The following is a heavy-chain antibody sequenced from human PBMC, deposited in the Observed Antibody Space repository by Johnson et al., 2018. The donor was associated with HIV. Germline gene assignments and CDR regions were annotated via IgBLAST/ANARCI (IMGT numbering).Heavy chain of an antibody. CDR2: ISYDGSNK. CDR3: AKDREGYYDSSGYGAFDI. J-gene: IGHJ3*02. CDR1: GFTFSSYG. D-gene: IGHD3-22*01. Sequence: QVQLVESGGGVVQPGRSLRLSCAAYGFTFSSYGMHWVRQAPGKGLEWVAVISYDGSNKYYADSVKGRFTISRDNSKNTLYLQMNSLRAEDTAVDYCAKDREGYYDSSGYGAFDIWGQGTMVTVSS. V-gene: IGHV3-30*18.